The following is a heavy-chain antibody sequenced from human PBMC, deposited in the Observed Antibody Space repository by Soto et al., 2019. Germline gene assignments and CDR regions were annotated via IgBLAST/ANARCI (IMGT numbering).Heavy chain of an antibody. Sequence: ASVKVSCKASGGTFSSYAISWVRQAPGQGLEWMGGFDPEDGETIYAQKFQGRVTMTEDTSTDTAYMELSSLRSEDTAVYYCATVDDFWSGYLDRGFDPWGQGTLVTVSS. CDR1: GGTFSSYA. D-gene: IGHD3-3*01. J-gene: IGHJ5*02. CDR3: ATVDDFWSGYLDRGFDP. CDR2: FDPEDGET. V-gene: IGHV1-24*01.